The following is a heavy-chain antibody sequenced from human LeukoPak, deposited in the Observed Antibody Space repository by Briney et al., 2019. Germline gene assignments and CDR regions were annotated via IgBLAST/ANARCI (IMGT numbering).Heavy chain of an antibody. J-gene: IGHJ3*02. Sequence: PSETLSLTCTVSGGSISSSSYYWGWIRQPPGKGLEWLGSIYYSGSTYYNPSLKSRVTISVDTSKNQFSLKLSSVTAADTAVYYCARGESSSGYPTHAFDIWGQGTMVTVSS. D-gene: IGHD3-22*01. V-gene: IGHV4-39*07. CDR3: ARGESSSGYPTHAFDI. CDR2: IYYSGST. CDR1: GGSISSSSYY.